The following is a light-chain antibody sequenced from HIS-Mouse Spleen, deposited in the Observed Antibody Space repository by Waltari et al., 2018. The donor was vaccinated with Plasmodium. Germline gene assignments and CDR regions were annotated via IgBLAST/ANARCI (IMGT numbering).Light chain of an antibody. CDR1: SSNLGSNT. J-gene: IGLJ2*01. V-gene: IGLV1-44*01. CDR3: AAWDDSLNGPV. Sequence: QSVLTPPPSASGTPGQRVTISCSGRSSNLGSNTVNWYQQLPGTAPKPLIYSNNQRPSGVPDRFSGSKSGTSASLAISGLQSEDEADYYCAAWDDSLNGPVFGGGTKLTVL. CDR2: SNN.